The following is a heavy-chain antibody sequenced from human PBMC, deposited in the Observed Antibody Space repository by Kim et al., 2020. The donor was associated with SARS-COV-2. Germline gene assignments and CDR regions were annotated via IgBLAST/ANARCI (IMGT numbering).Heavy chain of an antibody. Sequence: GGSLRLSCAASGFTFSSYGMHWVRQAPGKGLEWVAVIWYDGSNKYYADSVKGRFTISRDNSKNTLYLQMNSLRAEDTAVYYCARDRGYDILTGYPPTGYYGMDVWGQGTTVTVSS. J-gene: IGHJ6*02. D-gene: IGHD3-9*01. CDR1: GFTFSSYG. CDR2: IWYDGSNK. CDR3: ARDRGYDILTGYPPTGYYGMDV. V-gene: IGHV3-33*01.